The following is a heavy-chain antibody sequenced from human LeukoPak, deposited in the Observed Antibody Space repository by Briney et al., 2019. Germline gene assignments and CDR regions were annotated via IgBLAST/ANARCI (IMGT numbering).Heavy chain of an antibody. CDR2: ISGNSDSI. CDR3: ARDEGTGVDY. V-gene: IGHV3-21*04. Sequence: PGGSLRLSCAASGFTFNIYSMNWVRQAPGKGLEWVSSISGNSDSIYYADSVKGRFTVSRDNAKDSLYLQMNSLTAEDTAVYYCARDEGTGVDYWGQGTLVTVSS. CDR1: GFTFNIYS. D-gene: IGHD3/OR15-3a*01. J-gene: IGHJ4*02.